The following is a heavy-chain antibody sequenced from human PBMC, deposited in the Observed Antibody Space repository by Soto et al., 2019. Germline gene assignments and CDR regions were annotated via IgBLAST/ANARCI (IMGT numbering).Heavy chain of an antibody. J-gene: IGHJ5*02. CDR3: AGHSSGWFEDWFDP. D-gene: IGHD6-19*01. CDR2: ISAYNGNT. V-gene: IGHV1-18*01. Sequence: GASVKVSCKASGYTFTSYGISWVRQAPGQGLEWMGWISAYNGNTNYAQKLQGRVTMTTDTSTSTAYVELRSLRSDDTAVYYCAGHSSGWFEDWFDPWGQGTLVAVSS. CDR1: GYTFTSYG.